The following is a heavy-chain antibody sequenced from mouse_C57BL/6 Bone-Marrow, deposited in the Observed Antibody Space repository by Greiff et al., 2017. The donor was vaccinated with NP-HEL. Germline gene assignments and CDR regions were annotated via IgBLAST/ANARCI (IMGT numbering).Heavy chain of an antibody. J-gene: IGHJ2*01. CDR1: GYTFTNYW. Sequence: QVQLQQSGAELVRPGNSVKMSCKASGYTFTNYWIGWAKQWPRHGLEWIGDIYPGGGYTNYNEKFKGKATLTAEKSSSTAYMQFSSLTSEDSAIYDCARLKPYYFDYWGQGTTLTVSS. CDR3: ARLKPYYFDY. V-gene: IGHV1-63*01. CDR2: IYPGGGYT.